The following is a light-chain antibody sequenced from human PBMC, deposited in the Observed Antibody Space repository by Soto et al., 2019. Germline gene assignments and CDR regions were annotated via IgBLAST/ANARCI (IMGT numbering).Light chain of an antibody. Sequence: EIVMTQSPATLSVSPGQRATLSCRASQSVSGNLAWYQQKPGQAPRLLIYGASTRATGIPARFSGSGSGTELTLTISSLQSEDLAVYYCQQYNNWPPLTFGGGTKVEIK. CDR1: QSVSGN. J-gene: IGKJ4*01. V-gene: IGKV3-15*01. CDR3: QQYNNWPPLT. CDR2: GAS.